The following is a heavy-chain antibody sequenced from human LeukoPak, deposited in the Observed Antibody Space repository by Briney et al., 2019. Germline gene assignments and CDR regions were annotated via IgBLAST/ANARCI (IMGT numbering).Heavy chain of an antibody. V-gene: IGHV4-4*07. J-gene: IGHJ4*02. CDR1: GGSISSYY. D-gene: IGHD2-15*01. Sequence: SETLSLTCTVSGGSISSYYWSWIRQPAGKGLEWIGRIYTSGSTNYNPSLKSRVTISVDTSKNQFSLKLSSVTAADTAVYFCAKDLMGYCSGGSCYFPTTPSLSFDYWGQGTLVTVSS. CDR3: AKDLMGYCSGGSCYFPTTPSLSFDY. CDR2: IYTSGST.